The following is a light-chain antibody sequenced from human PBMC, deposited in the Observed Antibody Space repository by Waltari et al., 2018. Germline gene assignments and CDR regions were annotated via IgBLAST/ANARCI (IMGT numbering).Light chain of an antibody. CDR3: QVWDTVSHVL. Sequence: VVTQSPSASASLGASVNLTCSLSIEHSNYAIAWHQQKPEQGPRYLMKVKSDGSHEKGDGIPARSSGSSSGHARYLTTSSLQFEDEAAYSCQVWDTVSHVLFGGGTTLTVL. CDR2: VKSDGSH. V-gene: IGLV4-69*01. J-gene: IGLJ2*01. CDR1: IEHSNYA.